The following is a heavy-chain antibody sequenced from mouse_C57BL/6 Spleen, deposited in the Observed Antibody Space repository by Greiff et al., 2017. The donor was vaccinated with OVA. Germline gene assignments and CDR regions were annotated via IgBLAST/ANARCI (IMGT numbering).Heavy chain of an antibody. J-gene: IGHJ2*01. CDR3: ARSSGSHYDGYPY. D-gene: IGHD2-3*01. CDR2: IHPNSGST. Sequence: QVQLQQPGAELVKPGASVKLSCKASGYTFTSYWMHWVKQRPGQGLEWIGMIHPNSGSTNYNEKFKSKATLTVDKPSSTAYMQLSSLTSEDSAVYYCARSSGSHYDGYPYWGQGTTLTVSS. CDR1: GYTFTSYW. V-gene: IGHV1-64*01.